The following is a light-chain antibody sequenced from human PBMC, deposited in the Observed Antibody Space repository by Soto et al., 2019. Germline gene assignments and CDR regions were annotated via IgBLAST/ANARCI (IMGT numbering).Light chain of an antibody. CDR3: KQYYSYPIT. V-gene: IGKV1-8*01. CDR2: AQS. CDR1: QGIRSY. J-gene: IGKJ5*01. Sequence: AIRMTQSRCSLSASTGYRNTITSRASQGIRSYLAWYQQKPGKATKLMIYAQSTLQSGVPSRFSGSGSGTDFTLTISCLQSEDFATYYCKQYYSYPITFGKGTRREI.